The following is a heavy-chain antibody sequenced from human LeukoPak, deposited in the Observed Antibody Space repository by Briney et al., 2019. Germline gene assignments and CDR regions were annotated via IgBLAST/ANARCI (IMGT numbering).Heavy chain of an antibody. CDR1: GGSISSYY. CDR3: AKVEEEYYFDY. J-gene: IGHJ4*02. D-gene: IGHD1-1*01. CDR2: IYYSGST. V-gene: IGHV4-59*01. Sequence: PSETLSLTCTVSGGSISSYYWSWVRQPPGKGLEWIGYIYYSGSTNYNPSLKSRVTISVDTSKNQFSLRLSSVTAADTAVYYCAKVEEEYYFDYWGQGTLVTVSS.